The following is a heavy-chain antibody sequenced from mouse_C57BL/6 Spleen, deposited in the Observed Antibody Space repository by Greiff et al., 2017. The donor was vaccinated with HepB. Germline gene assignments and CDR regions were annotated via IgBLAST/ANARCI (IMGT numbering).Heavy chain of an antibody. J-gene: IGHJ2*01. D-gene: IGHD2-2*01. CDR3: SYGYDRGDYFDY. CDR1: GYAFSSSW. V-gene: IGHV1-82*01. Sequence: QVQLQQSGPELVKPGASVKISCKASGYAFSSSWMNWVKQRPGKGLEWIGRIYPGDGDTNYNGKFKGKATLTADKSSSTAYMQLSSLTSEDSAVCFCSYGYDRGDYFDYWGQGTTLTVSS. CDR2: IYPGDGDT.